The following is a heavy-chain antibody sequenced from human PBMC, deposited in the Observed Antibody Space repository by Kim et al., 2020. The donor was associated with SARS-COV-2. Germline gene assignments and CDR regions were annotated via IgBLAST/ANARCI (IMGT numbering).Heavy chain of an antibody. CDR1: GFTFSSYS. V-gene: IGHV3-48*02. CDR2: ISSSSSTI. Sequence: GGSLRLSCAASGFTFSSYSMNWVRQAPGKGLEWVSYISSSSSTIYYADSVKGRFTISRDNAKNSLYLQMNSLRDEDTAVYYCARDYDGSGSYGFDYWGQGTLVTVSS. J-gene: IGHJ4*02. CDR3: ARDYDGSGSYGFDY. D-gene: IGHD3-10*01.